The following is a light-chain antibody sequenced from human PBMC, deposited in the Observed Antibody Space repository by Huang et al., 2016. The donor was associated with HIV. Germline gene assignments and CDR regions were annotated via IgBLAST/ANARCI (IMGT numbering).Light chain of an antibody. V-gene: IGKV3-15*01. CDR1: QRVTSN. J-gene: IGKJ1*01. CDR2: SAS. CDR3: QHYNNWPWWT. Sequence: EVVMTQSPAILSVSPGERATLSCRASQRVTSNLAWYQQKPGQVPRLLIYSASTRATGIPARFSGSGSGTEFTLTISSLQSEDFAVYYCQHYNNWPWWTFGQGTKVEIK.